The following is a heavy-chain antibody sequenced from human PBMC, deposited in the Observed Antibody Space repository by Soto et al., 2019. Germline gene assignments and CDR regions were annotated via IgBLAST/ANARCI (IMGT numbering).Heavy chain of an antibody. CDR1: GYTFTSYG. CDR2: ISAYNGNT. D-gene: IGHD3-10*01. Sequence: RASVKVSCKASGYTFTSYGISWVRQAPGQGLEWMGWISAYNGNTNYAQKLQGRVTMTTDTSTSTAYMELRSLRSDDTAVYYCARPNYYGSGSSPTVRYNWFDPWGQGTLVTVSS. CDR3: ARPNYYGSGSSPTVRYNWFDP. V-gene: IGHV1-18*01. J-gene: IGHJ5*02.